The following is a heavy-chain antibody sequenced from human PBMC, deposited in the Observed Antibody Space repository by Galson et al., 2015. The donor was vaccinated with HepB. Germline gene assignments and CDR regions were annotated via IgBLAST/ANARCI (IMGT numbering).Heavy chain of an antibody. CDR2: ISTSSETI. V-gene: IGHV3-48*01. Sequence: SLRLSCAASGFTFSSYTMNWVRQAPGKGLEWISYISTSSETIHYADSVKGRLTISRDNSKNTVYLQMNSLRGDDTAVYYCACPTRLSAEYAFEIWGQGTMVTVSP. J-gene: IGHJ3*02. CDR3: ACPTRLSAEYAFEI. CDR1: GFTFSSYT. D-gene: IGHD1-14*01.